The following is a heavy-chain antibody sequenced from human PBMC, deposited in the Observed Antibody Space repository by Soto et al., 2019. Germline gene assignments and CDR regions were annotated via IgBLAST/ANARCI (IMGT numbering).Heavy chain of an antibody. CDR3: AKGRVLLWFGELSRDSHYYYGMDV. CDR2: ISGSGGST. J-gene: IGHJ6*02. V-gene: IGHV3-23*01. Sequence: GGSLRLSCAASGFTFSSYAMSWVRQAPGKGLEWVSAISGSGGSTYYADSVKGRFTISRDNSKNTLYLQMNSLRAEDTAVYYCAKGRVLLWFGELSRDSHYYYGMDVWGQGTTVTVSS. D-gene: IGHD3-10*01. CDR1: GFTFSSYA.